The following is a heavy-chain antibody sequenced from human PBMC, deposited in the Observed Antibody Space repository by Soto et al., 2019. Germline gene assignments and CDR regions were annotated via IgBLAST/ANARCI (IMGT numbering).Heavy chain of an antibody. D-gene: IGHD2-21*02. CDR2: IIPIFGTA. CDR1: GGTFSSYA. V-gene: IGHV1-69*01. Sequence: QVQLVQSGAEVKKPGSSVKVSCKASGGTFSSYAISWVRQAPGQGLEWMGGIIPIFGTANYAQKFQGRVTITADESTSTAYMELSSLRSEDTAVYYCARDAIVVVTATQYYYYYGMDVWCQGTTVTVSS. CDR3: ARDAIVVVTATQYYYYYGMDV. J-gene: IGHJ6*02.